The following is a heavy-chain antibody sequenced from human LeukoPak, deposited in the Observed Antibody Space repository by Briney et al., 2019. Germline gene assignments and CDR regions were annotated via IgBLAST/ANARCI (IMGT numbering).Heavy chain of an antibody. CDR1: GGSISSGSYY. J-gene: IGHJ3*02. CDR3: AREPPKYYDSSVPPAFDI. V-gene: IGHV4-61*02. D-gene: IGHD3-22*01. CDR2: IYTSGST. Sequence: SQTLSLTCTVSGGSISSGSYYWSWIRQPAGKGLEWIGRIYTSGSTNYNPSLKSRVTISVDTSKNQFSLKLSSVTAADTAVYYCAREPPKYYDSSVPPAFDIWGQGTMVTVSS.